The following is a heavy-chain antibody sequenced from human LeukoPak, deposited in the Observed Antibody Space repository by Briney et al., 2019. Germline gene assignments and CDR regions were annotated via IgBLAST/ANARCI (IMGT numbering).Heavy chain of an antibody. V-gene: IGHV3-48*01. Sequence: PGGSLRLSCAASGFTFSSYSMNWVRQAPGKGLEWVSYISSSSSTIYYADSVKGRFTISRDNAKNSLYLQMNSLRAEDTAVYYCARSIFGVVIGYWGQGTLVTVSS. J-gene: IGHJ4*02. CDR2: ISSSSSTI. D-gene: IGHD3-3*01. CDR1: GFTFSSYS. CDR3: ARSIFGVVIGY.